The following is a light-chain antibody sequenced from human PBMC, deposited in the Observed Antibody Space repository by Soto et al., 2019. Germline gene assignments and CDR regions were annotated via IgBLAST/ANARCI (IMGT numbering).Light chain of an antibody. J-gene: IGKJ1*01. Sequence: DVVTTQSPPSVSVTPGEPASISCRSSESLLDTTGYNFLDWYVQKPGQSPQLLIYFGSTRASGVPDRFSGSGSGTDFTLNISRVEAEDVGIYYCMQSQQSRWTFGQGTKVEIK. CDR2: FGS. V-gene: IGKV2-28*01. CDR1: ESLLDTTGYNF. CDR3: MQSQQSRWT.